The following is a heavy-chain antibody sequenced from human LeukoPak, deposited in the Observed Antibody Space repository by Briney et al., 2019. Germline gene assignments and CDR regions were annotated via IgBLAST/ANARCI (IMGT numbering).Heavy chain of an antibody. J-gene: IGHJ4*02. CDR2: INHSGST. CDR3: ARMGRDGYNYGGY. V-gene: IGHV4-34*01. Sequence: PSETLSLTCAVYGGSFSGYYWSWIRQPPGEGLEWIGEINHSGSTNYNPSLKSRVTISVDTSKNQFSLKLSSVTAADTAVYYCARMGRDGYNYGGYWGQGTLVTVSS. CDR1: GGSFSGYY. D-gene: IGHD5-24*01.